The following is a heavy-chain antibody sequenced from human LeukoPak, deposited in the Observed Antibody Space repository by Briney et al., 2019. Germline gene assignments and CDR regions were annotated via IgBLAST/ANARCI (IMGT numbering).Heavy chain of an antibody. V-gene: IGHV1-3*01. CDR1: GYTFTSYA. Sequence: ASVKVSCKASGYTFTSYAMHWVRQAPGQRLEWMGWINAGNGNTKYSQKFQGRVTITRDTSASTAYMELRSLRSDDTAVYYCARYYYGSGSYYPDYDYWGQGTLVTVSS. CDR3: ARYYYGSGSYYPDYDY. D-gene: IGHD3-10*01. CDR2: INAGNGNT. J-gene: IGHJ4*02.